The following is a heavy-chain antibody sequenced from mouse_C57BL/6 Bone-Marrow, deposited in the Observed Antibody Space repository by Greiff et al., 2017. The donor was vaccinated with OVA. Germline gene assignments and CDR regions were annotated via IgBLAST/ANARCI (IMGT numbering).Heavy chain of an antibody. D-gene: IGHD1-1*01. CDR2: ISSGSSTI. Sequence: VKLVESGGGLVKPGGSLKLSCAASGFTFSDYGMHWVRQAPEKGLEWVAYISSGSSTIYYADTVKGRFTISRDNAKNTLFLQMTSLRSEDTAMYYCARGPYYYGSSYGYFDVWGTGTTVTVSS. CDR3: ARGPYYYGSSYGYFDV. J-gene: IGHJ1*03. CDR1: GFTFSDYG. V-gene: IGHV5-17*01.